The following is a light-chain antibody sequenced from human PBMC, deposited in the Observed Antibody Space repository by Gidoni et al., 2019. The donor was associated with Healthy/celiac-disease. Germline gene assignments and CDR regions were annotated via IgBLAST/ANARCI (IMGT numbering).Light chain of an antibody. CDR2: WAS. CDR3: QQYYSTPYT. V-gene: IGKV4-1*01. CDR1: QSVLYSSNNKNY. Sequence: DILMTQSPHSLAVSLGERATINCKSSQSVLYSSNNKNYLAWYQQKPGQPPKLLIYWASTRESGVPDRFSGSGSGTDFTLTISSLQAEDVAVYYCQQYYSTPYTFGQGTKLEIK. J-gene: IGKJ2*01.